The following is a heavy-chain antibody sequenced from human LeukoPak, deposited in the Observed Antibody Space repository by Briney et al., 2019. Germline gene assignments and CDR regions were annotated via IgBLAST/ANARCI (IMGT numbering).Heavy chain of an antibody. D-gene: IGHD5-18*01. CDR3: ARFERGYSYGFDY. V-gene: IGHV4-59*12. J-gene: IGHJ4*02. CDR2: IYYSGST. Sequence: SETLSLTCTVSGGSISSYYWSWIRQPPGKGLEWIGYIYYSGSTNYNPSLKSRVTISVDTSKNQFSLKLSSVTAADTAVYYCARFERGYSYGFDYWGQGTLVTVSS. CDR1: GGSISSYY.